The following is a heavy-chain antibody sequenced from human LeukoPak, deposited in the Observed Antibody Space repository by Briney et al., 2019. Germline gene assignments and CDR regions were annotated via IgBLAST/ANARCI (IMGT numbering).Heavy chain of an antibody. D-gene: IGHD3-22*01. CDR3: AIMHGYYDGSGYWVQ. J-gene: IGHJ4*02. Sequence: GGSLRLSCAASGFTFSSYAMSWIRQAPGKGLEWVSFISPSADRTSNADSVEGRFTISRDNPRNTLYLQMNSLRDEDTAVYYCAIMHGYYDGSGYWVQWGQGTLVTVSS. CDR2: ISPSADRT. V-gene: IGHV3-23*01. CDR1: GFTFSSYA.